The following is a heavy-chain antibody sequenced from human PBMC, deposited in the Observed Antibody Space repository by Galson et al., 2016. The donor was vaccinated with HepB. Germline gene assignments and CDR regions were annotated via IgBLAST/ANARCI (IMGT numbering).Heavy chain of an antibody. CDR1: GYTFNTYA. J-gene: IGHJ3*01. Sequence: SVKVSCKASGYTFNTYAISWVRQAPGQGLECMGWISAYNGNRYYAQKLQDRVTMTTDTSTTTAYMELTSLRSDDTAVYYCARVLTGDAFDVWGQGTMVTVSS. V-gene: IGHV1-18*01. CDR3: ARVLTGDAFDV. CDR2: ISAYNGNR. D-gene: IGHD1-20*01.